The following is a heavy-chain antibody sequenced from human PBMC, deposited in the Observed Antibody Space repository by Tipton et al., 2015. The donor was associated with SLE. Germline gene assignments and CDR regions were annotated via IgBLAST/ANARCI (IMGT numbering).Heavy chain of an antibody. CDR2: IWYDGSNK. V-gene: IGHV3-33*01. J-gene: IGHJ4*02. Sequence: SLRLSCAASGFTFSSYGMHWVRQAPGKGLGWVAVIWYDGSNKYYADSVKGRFTISRDNSKNTLYLQMNSLRAEDTAVYYCARDPPSYGDSFLDYWGQGTLVTVSS. D-gene: IGHD4-17*01. CDR1: GFTFSSYG. CDR3: ARDPPSYGDSFLDY.